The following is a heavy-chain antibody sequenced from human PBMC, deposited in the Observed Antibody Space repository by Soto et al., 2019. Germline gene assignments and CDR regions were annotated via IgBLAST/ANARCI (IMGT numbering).Heavy chain of an antibody. CDR1: GGSISSGDYY. CDR3: ASARSSSGKKKFDY. J-gene: IGHJ4*02. Sequence: QVQLQESGPGLVKPSQTLSLTCTVSGGSISSGDYYWSWIRQPPGKGLEWIGYIYYSANTYYNPPLKCLVTISVDTSKNQFSLKLSSVTAADTAVYYCASARSSSGKKKFDYWGQGTLVTVSS. V-gene: IGHV4-30-4*01. D-gene: IGHD6-6*01. CDR2: IYYSANT.